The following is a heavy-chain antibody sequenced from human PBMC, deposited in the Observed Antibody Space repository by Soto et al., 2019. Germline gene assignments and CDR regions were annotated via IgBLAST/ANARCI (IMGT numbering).Heavy chain of an antibody. D-gene: IGHD3-22*01. Sequence: SVKVSCKASGGTFSSYAISWVRQAPGQGLEWMGGIIPIFGTANYAQKFQGRVTITADESTSTAYMELSSLRSEDTAVCYCARGDSSGYYYLVYYYYGMDVWGQGTTVTVSS. CDR1: GGTFSSYA. CDR3: ARGDSSGYYYLVYYYYGMDV. V-gene: IGHV1-69*13. J-gene: IGHJ6*02. CDR2: IIPIFGTA.